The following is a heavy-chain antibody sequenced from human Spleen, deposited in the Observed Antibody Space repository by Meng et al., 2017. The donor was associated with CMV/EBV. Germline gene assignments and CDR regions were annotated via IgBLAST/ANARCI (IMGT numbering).Heavy chain of an antibody. CDR3: ARDRAFHPVVTPAISNHFDI. Sequence: SSHYWSLLPPPPSPCLECISPLTHSTSPPTPPSLPLLLPLSLPSSKNQFSLKLTSVTAADTAVYYCARDRAFHPVVTPAISNHFDIWGQGALVTVSS. D-gene: IGHD2-15*01. V-gene: IGHV4-34*13. CDR1: SSHY. CDR2: LTHSTSP. J-gene: IGHJ4*02.